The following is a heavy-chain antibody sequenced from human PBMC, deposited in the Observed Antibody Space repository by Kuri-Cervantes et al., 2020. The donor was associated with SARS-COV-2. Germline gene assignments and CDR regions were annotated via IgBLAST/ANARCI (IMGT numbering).Heavy chain of an antibody. Sequence: GESLKISCAASGSTFSSYSMNWVRQAPGKGLEWVSYISSSSSTIYYADSVKGRFTISRDNAKNSLYLQMNSLRDEDTAVYYCARGSEAGYYYFDYWGQGTLVTVSS. V-gene: IGHV3-48*02. CDR3: ARGSEAGYYYFDY. CDR1: GSTFSSYS. CDR2: ISSSSSTI. J-gene: IGHJ4*02. D-gene: IGHD3-9*01.